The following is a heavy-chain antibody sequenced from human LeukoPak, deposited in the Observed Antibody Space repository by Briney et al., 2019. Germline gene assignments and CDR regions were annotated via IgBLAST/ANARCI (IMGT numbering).Heavy chain of an antibody. D-gene: IGHD2-21*02. Sequence: SGGSLRLSCAASGXTFSNYWMIWVRQAPGRGLEWVADIKQDGTQKYYVDSVEGRITISRDNVKNSLYLQMNSLRVEDTAVYYCARDCGSDCSQAFDIWGQGTMVTVSS. J-gene: IGHJ3*02. V-gene: IGHV3-7*05. CDR3: ARDCGSDCSQAFDI. CDR1: GXTFSNYW. CDR2: IKQDGTQK.